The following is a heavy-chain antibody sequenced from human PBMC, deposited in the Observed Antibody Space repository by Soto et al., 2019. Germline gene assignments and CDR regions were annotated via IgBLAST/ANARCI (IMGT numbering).Heavy chain of an antibody. CDR1: GYTFTSYG. Sequence: ASVKVSCKASGYTFTSYGISWVRQAPGQGLEWMGWISAYNGNTNYAQKLQGRVTMTTDTSTSTAYMELRSLRSDDTAVYYCARQHIVGTTRYYYYIMDVWCQGTTVTVSS. D-gene: IGHD2-21*01. J-gene: IGHJ6*02. CDR3: ARQHIVGTTRYYYYIMDV. CDR2: ISAYNGNT. V-gene: IGHV1-18*01.